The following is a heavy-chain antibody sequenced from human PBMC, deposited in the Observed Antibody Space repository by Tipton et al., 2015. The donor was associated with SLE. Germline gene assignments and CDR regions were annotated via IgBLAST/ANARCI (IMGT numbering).Heavy chain of an antibody. Sequence: TLSLTCTVSGDSINSGANYWNWLRQRPGKGLEWIGYIYYTGDTRHNPSLQSRLAVSVDTSKNQFSLRLSSVTAADTAVYFCARSGGYGTPFDFWGQGSLVTVSS. V-gene: IGHV4-31*03. J-gene: IGHJ4*02. CDR1: GDSINSGANY. D-gene: IGHD2-15*01. CDR3: ARSGGYGTPFDF. CDR2: IYYTGDT.